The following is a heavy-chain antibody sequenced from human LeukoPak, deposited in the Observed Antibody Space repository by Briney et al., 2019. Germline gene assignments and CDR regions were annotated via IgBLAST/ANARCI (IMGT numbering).Heavy chain of an antibody. CDR2: INHSGST. Sequence: SETLSLTCAVYGGSFSGYYWSWIRQPPGKGLEWIGEINHSGSTNYNPSLKSRVNISEDTSKNQFSLKLSSVTAADTAVYYCARGRRVVVVTAIFNYWGQGTLVTVSS. V-gene: IGHV4-34*01. D-gene: IGHD2-21*02. J-gene: IGHJ4*02. CDR1: GGSFSGYY. CDR3: ARGRRVVVVTAIFNY.